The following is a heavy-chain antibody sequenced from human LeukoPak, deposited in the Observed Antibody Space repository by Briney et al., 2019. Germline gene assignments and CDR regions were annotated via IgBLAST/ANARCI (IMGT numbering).Heavy chain of an antibody. Sequence: GGSVRLSCAASGFTFSSYAMHWVRQAPGKGLEWVAVISYDGSNKYYADSVKGRFTISRDNSKNTLYLQMNSLRAEDTAVYYCARDEWGSSWSDFDYWGQGTLVTVSS. CDR3: ARDEWGSSWSDFDY. J-gene: IGHJ4*02. V-gene: IGHV3-30-3*01. CDR1: GFTFSSYA. CDR2: ISYDGSNK. D-gene: IGHD6-13*01.